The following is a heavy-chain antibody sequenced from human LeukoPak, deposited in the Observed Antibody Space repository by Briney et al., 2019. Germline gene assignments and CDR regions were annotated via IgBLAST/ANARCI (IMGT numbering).Heavy chain of an antibody. CDR1: GGSISTYY. D-gene: IGHD5-12*01. CDR3: ARATRGYTDYDNHYYYMDV. Sequence: SETLSLTCTVSGGSISTYYWNWIRQPAGTGLEWIGRIYTTGSTNYNPSLKSRVTMSVDTSKNQFSLRVSSVTAADTAVYYCARATRGYTDYDNHYYYMDVWGKGTTVTTSS. CDR2: IYTTGST. V-gene: IGHV4-4*07. J-gene: IGHJ6*03.